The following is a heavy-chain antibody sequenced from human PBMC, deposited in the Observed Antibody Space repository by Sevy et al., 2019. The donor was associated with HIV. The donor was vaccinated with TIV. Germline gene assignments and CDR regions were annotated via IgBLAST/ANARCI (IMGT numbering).Heavy chain of an antibody. Sequence: SETLSLTCTVSGGSMNIYYWSWIRQPPGKGLEWIGNIYYSGSTNYNPSLKSRLTMSVDTSKNQFSLKLSYVTAADTAVNYCARVGFNWNDVDYWGQGTLVTVSS. CDR1: GGSMNIYY. CDR2: IYYSGST. J-gene: IGHJ4*02. D-gene: IGHD1-20*01. CDR3: ARVGFNWNDVDY. V-gene: IGHV4-59*01.